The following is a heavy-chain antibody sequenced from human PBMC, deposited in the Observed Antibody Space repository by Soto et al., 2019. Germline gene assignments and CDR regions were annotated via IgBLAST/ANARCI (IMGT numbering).Heavy chain of an antibody. CDR3: AHSRSSDGDDAEYFQH. CDR2: IYWDDDK. V-gene: IGHV2-5*02. Sequence: QITLKESGPTLVKPTQTLTLTCTFSGFSLSTSGVGVGWIRQPPGKALEWLALIYWDDDKRYSPSLKSRLTITKDTSKNQVVLTMTNMDTVDTATYYCAHSRSSDGDDAEYFQHWGQGTLVTVSS. CDR1: GFSLSTSGVG. J-gene: IGHJ1*01. D-gene: IGHD4-17*01.